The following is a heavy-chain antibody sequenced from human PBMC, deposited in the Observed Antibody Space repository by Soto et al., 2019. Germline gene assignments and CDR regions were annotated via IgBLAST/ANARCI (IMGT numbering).Heavy chain of an antibody. Sequence: GGSLRLSCAASGFTFSDYYMSWIRQAPGKGLEWVSYISSSSYTNYADSVKGRFTISRDNAKNSLYLQMNSLRAEDTAVYYCARVTESMTTVTTAERDAFDIWGQGTMVTVSS. J-gene: IGHJ3*02. V-gene: IGHV3-11*06. D-gene: IGHD4-17*01. CDR1: GFTFSDYY. CDR2: ISSSSYT. CDR3: ARVTESMTTVTTAERDAFDI.